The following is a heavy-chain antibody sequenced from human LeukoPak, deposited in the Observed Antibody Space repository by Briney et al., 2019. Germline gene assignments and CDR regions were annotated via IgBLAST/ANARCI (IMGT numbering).Heavy chain of an antibody. Sequence: ASVKVSRKASGYTFTSYGISWVRQAPGQGLEWMGWISAYNGNTNYAQKLQGRVTMTTDTSTSTAYMELRSLRSDDTAVYYCAWRLAVAGILDYWGQGTLVTVSS. V-gene: IGHV1-18*04. J-gene: IGHJ4*02. CDR1: GYTFTSYG. CDR2: ISAYNGNT. CDR3: AWRLAVAGILDY. D-gene: IGHD6-19*01.